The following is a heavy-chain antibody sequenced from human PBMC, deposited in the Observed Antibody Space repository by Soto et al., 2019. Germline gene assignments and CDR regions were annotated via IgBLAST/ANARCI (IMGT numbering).Heavy chain of an antibody. CDR3: AKALAYCGGDCYSKYYYYGMDV. Sequence: PGGSLRLSCAASGFTFSSYGMHWVRQAPGKGLEWVAVISYDGSNKYYADSVKGRFTISRDNSKNTLYLQMNSLRAEDTAVYYCAKALAYCGGDCYSKYYYYGMDVWGQGTTVTVSS. J-gene: IGHJ6*02. CDR2: ISYDGSNK. D-gene: IGHD2-21*02. V-gene: IGHV3-30*18. CDR1: GFTFSSYG.